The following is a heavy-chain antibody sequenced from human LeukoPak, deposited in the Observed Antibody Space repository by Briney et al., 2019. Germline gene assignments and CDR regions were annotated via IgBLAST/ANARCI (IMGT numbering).Heavy chain of an antibody. V-gene: IGHV4-39*01. Sequence: SETLPLTCTVSGGSVSSSSYYWGWIRQPPGKGLEWIGTIYYSGSTYYNPSLKSRVTISVDTSKHQFSLTLSSVTAADTAMYYCARHEGASSTSFYGMDVWAQGTTVTVSS. CDR1: GGSVSSSSYY. J-gene: IGHJ6*02. CDR2: IYYSGST. D-gene: IGHD6-6*01. CDR3: ARHEGASSTSFYGMDV.